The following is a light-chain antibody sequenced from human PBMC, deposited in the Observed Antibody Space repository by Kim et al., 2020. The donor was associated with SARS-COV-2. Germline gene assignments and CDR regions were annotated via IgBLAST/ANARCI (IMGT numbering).Light chain of an antibody. CDR3: KQYGSSPWT. J-gene: IGKJ1*01. CDR1: LSVRSSY. Sequence: PPAARTTLPCRANLSVRSSYLAWYEQKPGQAPRLLTYCAASRATGIPDRFIGSGYGTDITLTISRLEPEDFAVYYCKQYGSSPWTFGQGTKVEIK. CDR2: CAA. V-gene: IGKV3-20*01.